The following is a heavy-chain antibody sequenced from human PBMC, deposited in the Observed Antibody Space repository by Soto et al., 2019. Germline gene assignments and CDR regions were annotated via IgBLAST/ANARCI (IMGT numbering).Heavy chain of an antibody. D-gene: IGHD2-21*02. CDR2: ISGSGGST. Sequence: LRLSCAASGFTFSSYAMSWVRQAPGKGLEWVSAISGSGGSTYYADSVKGRFTISRDNSKNTLYLQMNSLRAEDTAVYYCAKDRARGAIVVVTATTYNWFDPWGQGTLVTVSS. CDR3: AKDRARGAIVVVTATTYNWFDP. J-gene: IGHJ5*02. V-gene: IGHV3-23*01. CDR1: GFTFSSYA.